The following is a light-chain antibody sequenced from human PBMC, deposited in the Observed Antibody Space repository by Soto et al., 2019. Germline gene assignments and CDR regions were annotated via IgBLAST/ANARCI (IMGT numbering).Light chain of an antibody. J-gene: IGLJ1*01. CDR2: DVN. Sequence: QSALTQPASVSGSPGQSLTISCTGTSSDVGGYNYVSWYQHHPGKAPKLMIYDVNNRPSGVSNRFFGSKSGNTASLTISGLQAEDEAHYYCSSYSSSSLYVFGTATKVTVL. CDR1: SSDVGGYNY. CDR3: SSYSSSSLYV. V-gene: IGLV2-14*03.